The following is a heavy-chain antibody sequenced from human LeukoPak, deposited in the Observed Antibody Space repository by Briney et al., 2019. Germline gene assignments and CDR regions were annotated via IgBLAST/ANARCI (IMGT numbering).Heavy chain of an antibody. CDR1: GFTFDDYG. J-gene: IGHJ5*02. Sequence: GSLRLSCAASGFTFDDYGMSWVRRAPGKGLEWIGEINHSGGTNYNPSLKSRVTISVDTSKKQFSLKLSSVTAADTAVYYCARGYVRYFDWFWPGFDPWGQGTLVTVSS. V-gene: IGHV4-34*01. CDR2: INHSGGT. D-gene: IGHD3-9*01. CDR3: ARGYVRYFDWFWPGFDP.